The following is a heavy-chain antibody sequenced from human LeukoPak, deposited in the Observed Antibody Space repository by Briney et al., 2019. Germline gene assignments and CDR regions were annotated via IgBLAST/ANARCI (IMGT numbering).Heavy chain of an antibody. V-gene: IGHV3-66*01. CDR3: ARGYYYGSGTPLDY. Sequence: PSETLSLTCTVSGGSISSSSYYWGWIRQAPGKGLEWVSVIYSGGSTYYADSVKGRFTISRDNSKNTLYLQMNSLRAEDTAVYYCARGYYYGSGTPLDYWGQGTLVTVSS. J-gene: IGHJ4*02. CDR2: IYSGGST. CDR1: GGSISSSSYY. D-gene: IGHD3-10*01.